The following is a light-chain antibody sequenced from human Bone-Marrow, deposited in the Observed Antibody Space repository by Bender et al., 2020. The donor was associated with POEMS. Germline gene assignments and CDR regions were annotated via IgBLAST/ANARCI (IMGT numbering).Light chain of an antibody. CDR1: SSDVGGYNY. CDR3: CSYAGTYIYYV. CDR2: DVS. Sequence: QSALTQPRSVSGSPGQSVTISCTGTSSDVGGYNYVSWYQQHPGKAPKLMIYDVSKRPSGVSNRFSGSKSGNTASLTISGLQTDDEADYYCCSYAGTYIYYVFGTGTKVTVL. J-gene: IGLJ1*01. V-gene: IGLV2-11*01.